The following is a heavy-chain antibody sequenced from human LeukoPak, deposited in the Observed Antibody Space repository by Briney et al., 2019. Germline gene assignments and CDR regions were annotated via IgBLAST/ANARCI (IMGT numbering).Heavy chain of an antibody. Sequence: SETLSLTCTVSGGYISSSSYYWGWIRLPPGKGLEWIGSIYYSGSTYYNPSLKSRVTISVDTSKNQFSLKLSSVTAADTAVYYCARVSDSYSRSRFDPWGQGTLVTVSS. CDR3: ARVSDSYSRSRFDP. CDR1: GGYISSSSYY. CDR2: IYYSGST. D-gene: IGHD6-13*01. J-gene: IGHJ5*02. V-gene: IGHV4-39*07.